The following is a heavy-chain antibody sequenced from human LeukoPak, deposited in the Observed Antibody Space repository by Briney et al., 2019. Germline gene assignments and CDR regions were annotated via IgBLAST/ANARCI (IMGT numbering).Heavy chain of an antibody. CDR2: INHSGST. CDR1: GGSLSGYY. D-gene: IGHD4-11*01. CDR3: ARQASTTDYFDY. Sequence: KPSETLSLTCAVYGGSLSGYYWSWIRQPSGKGLEWIGEINHSGSTNYNPSLKSRVTISLDTSKNQFSLKLSSVTAADTAVYYCARQASTTDYFDYWGQGTLVTVSS. V-gene: IGHV4-34*01. J-gene: IGHJ4*02.